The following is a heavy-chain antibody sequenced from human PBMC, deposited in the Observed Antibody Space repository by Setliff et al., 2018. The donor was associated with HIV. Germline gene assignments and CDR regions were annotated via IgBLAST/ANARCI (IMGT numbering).Heavy chain of an antibody. V-gene: IGHV1-69*13. Sequence: SVKVSCKASGGIFRKYSINWVRQAPGQGLEWMGGVIPIFGSTTFAQKFQGRVTITADESKDTVEMELSSLTSEDTAVYYCSRDDHYYDMGSILSDWFFDVWDRGTLVTVSS. J-gene: IGHJ2*01. CDR1: GGIFRKYS. CDR2: VIPIFGST. CDR3: SRDDHYYDMGSILSDWFFDV. D-gene: IGHD3-22*01.